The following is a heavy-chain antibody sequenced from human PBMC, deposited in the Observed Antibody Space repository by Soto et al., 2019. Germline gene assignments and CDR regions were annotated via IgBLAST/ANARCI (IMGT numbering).Heavy chain of an antibody. CDR1: GFTFSSYG. Sequence: GGSLRLSCAASGFTFSSYGMHWVRQAPGKGLEWVAVISYDGSNKYYADSVKGRFTISRDNSKNTLYLQMNSLRAEDTAVYYCAKGPEVVADPFDYWGQGALVTVSS. CDR3: AKGPEVVADPFDY. V-gene: IGHV3-30*18. D-gene: IGHD2-15*01. CDR2: ISYDGSNK. J-gene: IGHJ4*02.